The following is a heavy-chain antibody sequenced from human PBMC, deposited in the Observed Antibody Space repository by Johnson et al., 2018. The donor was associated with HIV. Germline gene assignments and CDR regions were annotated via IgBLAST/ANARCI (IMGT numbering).Heavy chain of an antibody. CDR2: ISNDGSFQ. Sequence: QVQLVESGGGVVQPGRSLRLACVTSGFSISNYAMHWVRQAPGKGLEWVAVISNDGSFQYYTDSVKGRFTISRDNSKNTLYLQMSSLRAEDTAVYYCARGGIIHDAFDIWGQGTMVTVSS. CDR3: ARGGIIHDAFDI. CDR1: GFSISNYA. V-gene: IGHV3-30*04. D-gene: IGHD1-1*01. J-gene: IGHJ3*02.